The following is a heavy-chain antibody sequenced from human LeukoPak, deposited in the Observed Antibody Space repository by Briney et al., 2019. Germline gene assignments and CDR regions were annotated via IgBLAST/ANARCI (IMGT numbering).Heavy chain of an antibody. V-gene: IGHV3-7*01. D-gene: IGHD6-13*01. CDR1: GFTLSGYW. J-gene: IGHJ4*02. Sequence: GGSLRLSCAASGFTLSGYWMSWLRQAPGKGLEWVANIKQDGGEKYYVDSVKGRFTISRDNAKNSLYLQMNSLRAEDTAVYYCARERRIAAAGYYYFDYWGQGTLVTVSS. CDR2: IKQDGGEK. CDR3: ARERRIAAAGYYYFDY.